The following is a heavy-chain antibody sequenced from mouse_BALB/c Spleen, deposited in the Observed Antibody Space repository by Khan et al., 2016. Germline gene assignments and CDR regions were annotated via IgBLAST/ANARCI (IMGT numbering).Heavy chain of an antibody. J-gene: IGHJ3*01. D-gene: IGHD2-1*01. CDR3: ATYGNYEGFAY. Sequence: QLEESGPGLVKPSQSLSLTCSVTGYSITSGYYWNWIRQFPGNKLEWMGYISYDGSNNYNPSLKNRISITRDTSKNQFFLKLNPVTTEDTATYYCATYGNYEGFAYWGQGTLVTVSA. CDR1: GYSITSGYY. CDR2: ISYDGSN. V-gene: IGHV3-6*02.